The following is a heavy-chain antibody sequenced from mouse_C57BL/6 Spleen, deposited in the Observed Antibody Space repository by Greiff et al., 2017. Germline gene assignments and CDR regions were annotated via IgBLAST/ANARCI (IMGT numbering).Heavy chain of an antibody. J-gene: IGHJ4*01. D-gene: IGHD2-4*01. CDR2: INPGNGGT. CDR1: GYTFTSYW. Sequence: QVQLQQPGTELVKPGASVKLSCKASGYTFTSYWMHWVKQRPGHGLEWIGNINPGNGGTNYNEKFKSKATLTVDKSSSTAYMQLSSLTSEDSAVYYCARSDYDYDGYAMDYWGQGTSVTVSS. V-gene: IGHV1-53*01. CDR3: ARSDYDYDGYAMDY.